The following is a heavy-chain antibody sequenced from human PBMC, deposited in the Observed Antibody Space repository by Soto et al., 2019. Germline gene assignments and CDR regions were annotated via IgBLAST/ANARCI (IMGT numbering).Heavy chain of an antibody. V-gene: IGHV3-23*01. CDR3: ASRPPSWWNFAY. CDR2: ISASGGST. J-gene: IGHJ4*02. D-gene: IGHD2-15*01. Sequence: EVQLLESGGGLVQPGGSLRLSCAASGFTFSSYAMNWVRQAPGKGLEWVSAISASGGSTYYGDSVKGRFTISRDNSKTTLYLHMNSLRAEDTAVYYSASRPPSWWNFAYWGQGTLVTVSS. CDR1: GFTFSSYA.